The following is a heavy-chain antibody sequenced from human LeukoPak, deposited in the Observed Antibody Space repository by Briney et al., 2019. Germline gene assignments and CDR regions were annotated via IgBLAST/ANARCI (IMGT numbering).Heavy chain of an antibody. J-gene: IGHJ2*01. D-gene: IGHD5-12*01. CDR1: GYTFTSYY. V-gene: IGHV1-46*01. CDR2: INPSGGST. CDR3: ARDRGYSGYDLASWYFDR. Sequence: ASVKVSCKASGYTFTSYYMHWVRQAPGQGLEWMGIINPSGGSTSYAQKFQGRVTITADESTSTAYMELSSLRSEDTAVYYCARDRGYSGYDLASWYFDRWGRGTLVTVSA.